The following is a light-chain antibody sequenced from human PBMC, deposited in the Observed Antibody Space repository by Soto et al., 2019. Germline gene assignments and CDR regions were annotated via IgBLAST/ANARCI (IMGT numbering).Light chain of an antibody. J-gene: IGKJ1*01. Sequence: EIVMTQSPATLSVSAGERATLSCRASQRVSRNLAWYQQKPGQAPRLLIYGASTRATGIPARFSGSGSGTDFTLTISSLQSEDFAVYYCQQYNNWPPWTFGQGTKV. CDR3: QQYNNWPPWT. CDR1: QRVSRN. CDR2: GAS. V-gene: IGKV3-15*01.